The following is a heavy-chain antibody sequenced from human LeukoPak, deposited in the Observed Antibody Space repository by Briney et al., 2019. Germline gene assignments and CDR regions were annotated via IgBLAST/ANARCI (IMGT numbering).Heavy chain of an antibody. Sequence: GGSLRLSCAASGFSFSSYAMSWVRQAPGKGLEWVSSISGSDGTTYYADSVKGRFTISRDNSKNTLYLQMNSLRAEDTAVYYCAKCGVELLWCGDLDYWGQGTLVTVSS. J-gene: IGHJ4*02. CDR3: AKCGVELLWCGDLDY. D-gene: IGHD3-10*01. CDR1: GFSFSSYA. V-gene: IGHV3-23*01. CDR2: ISGSDGTT.